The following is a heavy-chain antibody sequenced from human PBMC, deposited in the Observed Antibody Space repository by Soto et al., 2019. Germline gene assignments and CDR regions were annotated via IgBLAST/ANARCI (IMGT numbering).Heavy chain of an antibody. CDR2: IIPILDIA. CDR3: ARGGGIYNYGFIDY. CDR1: GGTFSSYA. J-gene: IGHJ4*02. V-gene: IGHV1-69*04. D-gene: IGHD5-18*01. Sequence: QVQLVPSGAEVRKPGSSMKVSCKASGGTFSSYAIHWVRQAPGQGLEWMGRIIPILDIANYAQKFQGRVTITADKSTRTAYMELSSLRSEDTDVYYCARGGGIYNYGFIDYWGQGTLVTVSS.